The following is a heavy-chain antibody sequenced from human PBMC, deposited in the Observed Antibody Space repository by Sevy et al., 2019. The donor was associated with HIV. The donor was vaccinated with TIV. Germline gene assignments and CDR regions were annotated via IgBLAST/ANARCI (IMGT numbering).Heavy chain of an antibody. CDR2: ISGSGITT. V-gene: IGHV3-23*01. D-gene: IGHD3-10*01. Sequence: GGSLRLSCAASGFTFSSYAMNWVRQAPGKGLEWVSGISGSGITTYYADSVKGRFTISRDNSKNTLHLQMNSLRAEDTAVYYCARVAGSGTYYSGDFDYWGQGTLVTVSS. J-gene: IGHJ4*02. CDR1: GFTFSSYA. CDR3: ARVAGSGTYYSGDFDY.